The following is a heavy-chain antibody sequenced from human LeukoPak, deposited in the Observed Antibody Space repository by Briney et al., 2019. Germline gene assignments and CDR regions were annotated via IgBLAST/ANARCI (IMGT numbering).Heavy chain of an antibody. D-gene: IGHD3-10*01. CDR3: ASSGEATWSKGAFDL. CDR1: GFTFSDYY. Sequence: GGSLRLSCAASGFTFSDYYMSWIRPAPGKGLEWVSYISSSGSTKYYADSVKGRFTISRDNDRNFLYLQMNNLKVGDTAVYYCASSGEATWSKGAFDLWGLGTRVTVSS. V-gene: IGHV3-11*04. J-gene: IGHJ3*01. CDR2: ISSSGSTK.